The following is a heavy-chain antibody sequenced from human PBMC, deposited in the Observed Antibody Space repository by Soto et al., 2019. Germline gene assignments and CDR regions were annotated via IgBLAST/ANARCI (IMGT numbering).Heavy chain of an antibody. CDR3: ARGDIVATGFDYYYYGMDV. D-gene: IGHD5-12*01. CDR1: GGTFSSYA. Sequence: SVKVSCKASGGTFSSYAISWVRQAPGQGLEWMGGIIPIFGTANYAQKFQGRVTITADESTSTAYMELSSLRSEDTAVYYCARGDIVATGFDYYYYGMDVWGQGTTVTVSS. V-gene: IGHV1-69*13. J-gene: IGHJ6*02. CDR2: IIPIFGTA.